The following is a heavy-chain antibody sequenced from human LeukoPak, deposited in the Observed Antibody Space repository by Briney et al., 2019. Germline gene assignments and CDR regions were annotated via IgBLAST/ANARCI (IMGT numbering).Heavy chain of an antibody. V-gene: IGHV5-51*01. CDR3: ARQDLRGYNYGPYFY. CDR1: GYSFSSYW. D-gene: IGHD5-18*01. Sequence: GESLKISCKGSGYSFSSYWIGWVRQMPGKGLEWMGIIYPGDSDTRYSPSFQGQVTISADKSISTAYLQWSSLKASDTAMYYCARQDLRGYNYGPYFYWGQGTLVTVSS. CDR2: IYPGDSDT. J-gene: IGHJ4*02.